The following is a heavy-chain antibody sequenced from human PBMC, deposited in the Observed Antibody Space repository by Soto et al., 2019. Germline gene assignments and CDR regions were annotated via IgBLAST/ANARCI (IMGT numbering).Heavy chain of an antibody. CDR3: ARDRFGESPPYYYYGMDV. J-gene: IGHJ6*02. Sequence: SETLSLTCAVSGGSISSGGYSWSWIRQPPGKGLEWIGYIYYSGSTYYNPSLKSRVTISVDTSKNQFSLKLSSVTAADTAVYYCARDRFGESPPYYYYGMDVWGQGTTVT. CDR1: GGSISSGGYS. CDR2: IYYSGST. V-gene: IGHV4-31*11. D-gene: IGHD3-10*01.